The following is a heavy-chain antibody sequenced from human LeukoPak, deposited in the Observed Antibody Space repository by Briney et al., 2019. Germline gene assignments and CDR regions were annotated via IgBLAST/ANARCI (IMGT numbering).Heavy chain of an antibody. V-gene: IGHV1-18*01. D-gene: IGHD3-22*01. CDR2: ISAYNGNT. CDR3: ARGGDYYDSSGYFDY. J-gene: IGHJ4*02. CDR1: GYTFTSYG. Sequence: ASVKVSCKASGYTFTSYGISWVRQAPGQGLECMGWISAYNGNTNYAQKLQGRVTMTTDTSTSTAYMELRSLRPDDTAVYYCARGGDYYDSSGYFDYWGQGTLVTVSS.